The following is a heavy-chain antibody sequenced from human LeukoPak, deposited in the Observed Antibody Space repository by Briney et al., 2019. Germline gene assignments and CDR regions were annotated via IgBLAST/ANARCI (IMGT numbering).Heavy chain of an antibody. V-gene: IGHV4-39*07. CDR1: GDSISSSRYY. CDR2: IYYSGST. CDR3: ARAREGDYSDFDY. J-gene: IGHJ4*02. Sequence: SETLSLTCTVSGDSISSSRYYWGWIRQPPGKGLEWIGYIYYSGSTNYNPSLRSRVTISVDTSKNQFSLKLSSVTAADTAVYYCARAREGDYSDFDYWGQGTLVTVSS. D-gene: IGHD4-17*01.